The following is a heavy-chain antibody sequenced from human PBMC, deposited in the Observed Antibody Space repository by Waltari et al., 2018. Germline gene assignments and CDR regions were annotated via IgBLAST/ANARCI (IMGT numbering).Heavy chain of an antibody. D-gene: IGHD5-18*01. CDR2: IYYSGST. CDR1: GGSISSYY. Sequence: QVQLQESGPGLVKPSETLSLTCTVSGGSISSYYWSWIRQPPGKGLEWIGYIYYSGSTNYTPSLNSRVTISVDTSKNQFSLKLSSVTAADTAVYYCAREGGYSYAKAYYFDYWGQGTLVTVSS. CDR3: AREGGYSYAKAYYFDY. V-gene: IGHV4-59*01. J-gene: IGHJ4*02.